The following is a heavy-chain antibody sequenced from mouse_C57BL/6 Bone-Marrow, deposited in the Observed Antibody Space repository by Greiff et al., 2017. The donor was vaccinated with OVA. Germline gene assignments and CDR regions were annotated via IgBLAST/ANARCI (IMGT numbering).Heavy chain of an antibody. V-gene: IGHV8-12*01. J-gene: IGHJ1*03. Sequence: QVTLKESGPGILQSSQTLSLTCSFSGFSLSTSGMGVSWIRQPSGKGLEWLAHIYWDDDKRYNPSLKSRLTISKATSRNQVFLKITSVDTADTATYYCARREGYDYDVWYFDVWGTGTTVTVSS. D-gene: IGHD2-4*01. CDR2: IYWDDDK. CDR3: ARREGYDYDVWYFDV. CDR1: GFSLSTSGMG.